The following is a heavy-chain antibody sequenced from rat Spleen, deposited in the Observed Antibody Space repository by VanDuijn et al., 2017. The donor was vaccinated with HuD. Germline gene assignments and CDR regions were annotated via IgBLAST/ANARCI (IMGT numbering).Heavy chain of an antibody. D-gene: IGHD1-1*01. V-gene: IGHV5-25*01. CDR2: ITTSGDNT. Sequence: EVQLVESGGGLVQPGRSMKLSCAASGFTFSNYYMAWVRQAPTKGLEWVASITTSGDNTYYQDSVKDRFTISKDNTKTTLYRQMDSLRSEDTSTYYCARHGGYYSVDYVMDAWGQGASVTVSS. CDR1: GFTFSNYY. J-gene: IGHJ4*01. CDR3: ARHGGYYSVDYVMDA.